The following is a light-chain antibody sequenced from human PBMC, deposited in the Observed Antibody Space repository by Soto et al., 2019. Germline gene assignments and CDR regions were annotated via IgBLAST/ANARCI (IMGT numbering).Light chain of an antibody. J-gene: IGLJ1*01. Sequence: QSVLTQPASVSGSPGQSITLSCTGTSSDIGAFNYVSWYQQHPGKAPKLIIYEVSNRPSGVSYRFSGSKSGNTASLTISGLQAEDEADYFCSSYSISTAYLFGNGTKVTVL. V-gene: IGLV2-14*01. CDR3: SSYSISTAYL. CDR2: EVS. CDR1: SSDIGAFNY.